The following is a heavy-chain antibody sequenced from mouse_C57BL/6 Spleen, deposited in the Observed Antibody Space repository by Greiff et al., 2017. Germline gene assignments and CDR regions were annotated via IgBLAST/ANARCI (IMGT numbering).Heavy chain of an antibody. D-gene: IGHD1-1*01. Sequence: VQLQQSGAELMKPGASVKLSCKATGYTFTGYWIEWVKQRPGHGLEWIGEILPGSGSTNYNEKFKGKATFTADTSSNTASMQRSSLTPEDSAIYYYARAITTVVAGGYFDYGGQGTTLTVAS. CDR3: ARAITTVVAGGYFDY. V-gene: IGHV1-9*01. J-gene: IGHJ2*01. CDR1: GYTFTGYW. CDR2: ILPGSGST.